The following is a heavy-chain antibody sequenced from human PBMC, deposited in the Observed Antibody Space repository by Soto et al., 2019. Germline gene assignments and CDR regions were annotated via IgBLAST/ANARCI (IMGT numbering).Heavy chain of an antibody. J-gene: IGHJ6*02. CDR1: GFTFSSYW. Sequence: GGSLRLSCAASGFTFSSYWMHWVRQAPGKGLVWVSRINSDGSSTSYADSVKGRFTISRDNAKNTLYLQMNSLRAEDTAVYYCARHKAPRRGNYYYYGMDVWGQGTTVTVSS. CDR2: INSDGSST. D-gene: IGHD3-16*01. CDR3: ARHKAPRRGNYYYYGMDV. V-gene: IGHV3-74*01.